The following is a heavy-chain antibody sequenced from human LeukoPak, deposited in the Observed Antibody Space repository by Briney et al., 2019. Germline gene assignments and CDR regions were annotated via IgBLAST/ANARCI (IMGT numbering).Heavy chain of an antibody. Sequence: AGGSLRLSCTVSGFTVSSNSMSWVRQAPGKGLEWVSFIYSDNTHYSDSVKGRFTISRDNSKNTLYLQMNSLRAEDTAVYYCARDHHRRLYESQARDTFDIWGQGTMVTVSS. CDR2: IYSDNT. D-gene: IGHD2/OR15-2a*01. CDR1: GFTVSSNS. V-gene: IGHV3-53*01. J-gene: IGHJ3*02. CDR3: ARDHHRRLYESQARDTFDI.